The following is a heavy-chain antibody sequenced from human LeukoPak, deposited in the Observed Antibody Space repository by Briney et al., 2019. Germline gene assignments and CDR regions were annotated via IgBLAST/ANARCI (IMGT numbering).Heavy chain of an antibody. D-gene: IGHD2-2*01. CDR2: IKQDGSEK. V-gene: IGHV3-7*01. J-gene: IGHJ6*04. CDR1: GFTFSSYW. CDR3: ARDLIVVVPAASDV. Sequence: GGSLRLSCAASGFTFSSYWMSWVRQAPGKGLEWVANIKQDGSEKYYVDSVKGRFTISRDNAKNSLYLQMNSLRAEDTAVYYCARDLIVVVPAASDVWGKGTTVTVSS.